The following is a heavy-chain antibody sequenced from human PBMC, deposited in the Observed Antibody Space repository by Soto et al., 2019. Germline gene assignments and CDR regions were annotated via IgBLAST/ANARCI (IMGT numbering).Heavy chain of an antibody. CDR1: GFSVSSNY. V-gene: IGHV3-53*01. Sequence: GGSLRLSCAISGFSVSSNYLSWVRQSPGKGLEWVSVHYSGGSTYYADSVQGRFTSSRDKSNNTLYLQMRRVRAEDTAVYFCARHRHPRGTVGATSPLDPWGQGTQVTVSS. CDR3: ARHRHPRGTVGATSPLDP. D-gene: IGHD1-26*01. J-gene: IGHJ5*02. CDR2: HYSGGST.